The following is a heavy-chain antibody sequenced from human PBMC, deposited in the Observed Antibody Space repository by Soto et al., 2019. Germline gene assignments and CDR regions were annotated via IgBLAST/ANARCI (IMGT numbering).Heavy chain of an antibody. CDR2: ISGSGGST. V-gene: IGHV3-23*01. Sequence: PGGSLRLSCAASGFTFSSYAMSWVRQAPGKGLEWVSAISGSGGSTYYADSVKGRFTISRDNSKNTLYLQMNSLRAEDTAVYYCAKDALFYWVRGCSGGSCYAVGSDYWGQGTLVTVSS. D-gene: IGHD2-15*01. J-gene: IGHJ4*02. CDR1: GFTFSSYA. CDR3: AKDALFYWVRGCSGGSCYAVGSDY.